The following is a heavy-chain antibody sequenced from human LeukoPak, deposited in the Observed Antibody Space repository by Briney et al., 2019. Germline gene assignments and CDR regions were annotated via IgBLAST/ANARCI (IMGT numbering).Heavy chain of an antibody. V-gene: IGHV3-73*01. CDR2: IRSKANSYAT. Sequence: PGGSLTLSCAASGFTFSGSAMHWVRQASGKGLEWVGRIRSKANSYATAYAASVKGRFTISRDDSKNTAYLQMNSLKTEDTAVYYCTTNPNVDTAMVSTWGEGTLVTVSS. J-gene: IGHJ4*02. CDR3: TTNPNVDTAMVST. CDR1: GFTFSGSA. D-gene: IGHD5-18*01.